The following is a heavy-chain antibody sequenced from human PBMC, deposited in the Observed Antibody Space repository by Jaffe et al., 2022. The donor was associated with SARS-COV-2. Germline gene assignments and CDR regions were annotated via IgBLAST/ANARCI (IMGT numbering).Heavy chain of an antibody. D-gene: IGHD3-10*01. CDR1: GFTFSSYA. J-gene: IGHJ6*02. CDR3: AKERSLRNYGMDV. CDR2: ISGSGRTT. V-gene: IGHV3-23*01. Sequence: EVQLLESGGGLVQPGGSLRLSCAASGFTFSSYAMSWVRQAPGKGLEWVSGISGSGRTTHYADSAKGRFTISRDNSKNTLYLQMNSLRVEDTAVYYCAKERSLRNYGMDVWGQGTTVTVSS.